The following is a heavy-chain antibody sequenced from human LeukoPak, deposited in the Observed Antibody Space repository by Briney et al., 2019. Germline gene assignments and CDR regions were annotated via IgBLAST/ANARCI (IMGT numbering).Heavy chain of an antibody. CDR3: ARVKKRVTIFGVVITPPDY. V-gene: IGHV3-48*01. D-gene: IGHD3-3*01. Sequence: GGSLRLSCAASGFTFSSYSMNWVRQAPGKGLEWVSYISNSSTIYYADSVKGRFTISRDNAKNSLYLQMNSLRAEDTAVYYCARVKKRVTIFGVVITPPDYWGQGTLVTVSS. CDR1: GFTFSSYS. J-gene: IGHJ4*02. CDR2: ISNSSTI.